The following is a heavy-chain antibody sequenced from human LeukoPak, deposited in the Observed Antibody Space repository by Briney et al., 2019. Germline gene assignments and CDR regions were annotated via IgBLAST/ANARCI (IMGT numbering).Heavy chain of an antibody. CDR3: ARAGQWLVCGSTRPFQH. D-gene: IGHD6-19*01. J-gene: IGHJ1*01. V-gene: IGHV4-34*01. CDR2: INHSGST. Sequence: SETLSLTCAVYGGSFSGYYWSWIRQPPGKGLEWIGEINHSGSTNYNPSLKSRVTISVDTSKNQFSLKLSSVTAADTAVYYCARAGQWLVCGSTRPFQHWGQGTLVTVSS. CDR1: GGSFSGYY.